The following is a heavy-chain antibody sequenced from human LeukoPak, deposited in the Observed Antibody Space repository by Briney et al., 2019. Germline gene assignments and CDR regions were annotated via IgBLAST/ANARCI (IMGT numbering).Heavy chain of an antibody. CDR1: GGSFSGYY. D-gene: IGHD3-9*01. Sequence: SGTLSLTCAVYGGSFSGYYWSWIRQPPGKGLEWIGEINHSGSTNYNPSLKSRVTISVDTSKNQFSLKLSSVTAADTAVYYCARARLRYSPRDAFDIWGQGTMVTVSS. V-gene: IGHV4-34*01. CDR3: ARARLRYSPRDAFDI. J-gene: IGHJ3*02. CDR2: INHSGST.